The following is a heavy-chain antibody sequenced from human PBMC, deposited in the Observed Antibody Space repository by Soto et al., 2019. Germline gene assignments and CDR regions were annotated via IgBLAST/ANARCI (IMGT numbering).Heavy chain of an antibody. CDR2: ISTNGGST. V-gene: IGHV3-64D*06. CDR1: GFTFSSYA. D-gene: IGHD3-10*01. J-gene: IGHJ4*02. Sequence: EVQLVESGGGLVQPGGSLRLSCSASGFTFSSYAMHWVRQAPGKGLEYVSTISTNGGSTYHADSVKGRFTISRDNSKNTLYLQMSSLRAEDTAVYYCVKEGKYYYGSGSYWFDYWGQGTLVTVSS. CDR3: VKEGKYYYGSGSYWFDY.